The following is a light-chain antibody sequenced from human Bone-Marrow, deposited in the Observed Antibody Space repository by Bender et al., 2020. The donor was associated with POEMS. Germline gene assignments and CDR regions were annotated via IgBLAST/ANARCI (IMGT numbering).Light chain of an antibody. CDR3: AVWDDRINGWV. V-gene: IGLV1-44*01. J-gene: IGLJ3*02. CDR1: SSNIGAHA. CDR2: SSH. Sequence: QSVLTQPPSASGTPGQRVTISCSGGSSNIGAHAVNWYQHLPGTAPKLLIYSSHRRPSEVPDRFSGSRSGTSASLAISGLRSEDEADYCCAVWDDRINGWVFGGGTKLNVL.